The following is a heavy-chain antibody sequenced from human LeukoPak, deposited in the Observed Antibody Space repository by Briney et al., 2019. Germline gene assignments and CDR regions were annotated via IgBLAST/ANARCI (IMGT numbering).Heavy chain of an antibody. Sequence: GGSLRLSCAGSGFTFSSHSMSWVRQAPGKGLEWLSHISADSSIIHYAASVRGRITISRDNAENSLFLQMRSLRAEDTAVYYCSKVPSDVRTYSEPDFWGKAILV. CDR1: GFTFSSHS. J-gene: IGHJ4*02. CDR2: ISADSSII. V-gene: IGHV3-48*04. D-gene: IGHD3-10*02. CDR3: SKVPSDVRTYSEPDF.